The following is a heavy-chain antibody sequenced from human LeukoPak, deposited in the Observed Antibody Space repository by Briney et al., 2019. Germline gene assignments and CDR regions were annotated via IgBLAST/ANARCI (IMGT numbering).Heavy chain of an antibody. CDR1: GFTFDNYA. CDR3: AKRQWLGHGGPYDS. CDR2: INDSGGNT. J-gene: IGHJ4*02. V-gene: IGHV3-23*01. D-gene: IGHD6-19*01. Sequence: GGALRLSCAPSGFTFDNYAMHWVRQAPGKGLEWVSPINDSGGNTYYADSVKGRSTISRDNTKNTLYLQVDSLRADDTAVYYCAKRQWLGHGGPYDSWGQGTPVTVSS.